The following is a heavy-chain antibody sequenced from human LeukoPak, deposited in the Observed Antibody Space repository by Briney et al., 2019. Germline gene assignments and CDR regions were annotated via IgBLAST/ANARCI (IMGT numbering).Heavy chain of an antibody. CDR3: ARRAGAYSHPYDY. V-gene: IGHV3-21*01. CDR2: ISSSSSYI. Sequence: PGGSPRLSCAASGFTFSSYSMNWVRQAPGKGLEWVSSISSSSSYIYYADSVKGRFTISRDNAKNSLYLQMNSLRAEDTAVYYCARRAGAYSHPYDYWGQGALVTVSS. D-gene: IGHD4/OR15-4a*01. CDR1: GFTFSSYS. J-gene: IGHJ4*02.